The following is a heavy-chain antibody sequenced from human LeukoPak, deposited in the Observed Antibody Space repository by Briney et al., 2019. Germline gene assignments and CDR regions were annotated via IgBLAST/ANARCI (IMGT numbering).Heavy chain of an antibody. V-gene: IGHV3-48*03. J-gene: IGHJ4*02. Sequence: GGSLRLSCAASGFTFSSYEMNWVRQAPGKGLEWVSYISSSGSTIYYADSVKGRFTISRDNAKNSLYLQMSSLRAEDTAVYYCARGDDILTGYYSMDAGGAAYWGQGTLVTVSS. CDR1: GFTFSSYE. CDR3: ARGDDILTGYYSMDAGGAAY. CDR2: ISSSGSTI. D-gene: IGHD3-9*01.